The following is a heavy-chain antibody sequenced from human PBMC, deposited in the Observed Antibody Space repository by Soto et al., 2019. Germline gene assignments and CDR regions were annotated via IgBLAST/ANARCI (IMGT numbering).Heavy chain of an antibody. CDR1: GFTFSSYG. D-gene: IGHD6-19*01. Sequence: GGSLRLSCAASGFTFSSYGMHWVRQAPGKGLEWVAVISYDGSNKYYADSVKGRFTISRDNSKNTLYLQMNSLRAEDTAVYYCAKDQGPYSSGWYEYYYYGMDVWGQGTTVTV. CDR3: AKDQGPYSSGWYEYYYYGMDV. CDR2: ISYDGSNK. V-gene: IGHV3-30*18. J-gene: IGHJ6*02.